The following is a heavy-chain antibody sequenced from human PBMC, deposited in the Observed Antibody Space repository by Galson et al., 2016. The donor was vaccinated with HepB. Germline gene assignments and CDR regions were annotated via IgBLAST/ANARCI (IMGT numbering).Heavy chain of an antibody. V-gene: IGHV4-31*03. J-gene: IGHJ4*02. D-gene: IGHD4-17*01. Sequence: TLSLTCTVSGGSIINGNYYWSWIRQHPGKGLEWIGYIYYSGSTYYNPSLKSRVTISGDTAKNQFSLKLSSVTAADTAVYYCASRYGDDGGPFDSWGQGTLVTVSS. CDR3: ASRYGDDGGPFDS. CDR1: GGSIINGNYY. CDR2: IYYSGST.